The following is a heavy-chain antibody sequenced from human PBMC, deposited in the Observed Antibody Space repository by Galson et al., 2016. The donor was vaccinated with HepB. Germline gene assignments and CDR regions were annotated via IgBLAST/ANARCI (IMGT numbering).Heavy chain of an antibody. J-gene: IGHJ4*02. D-gene: IGHD3-16*02. V-gene: IGHV4-39*01. Sequence: SETLSLTCTVSGVSVSSTNFYWGCIRQPPGKGLEWVGSIYYRGSTSYYPSLKSRVTMSVDTSKNLFSLKLSSVTAADTAVYYCASGDYIWGSYRSMPFDNWGQGALVTVSS. CDR3: ASGDYIWGSYRSMPFDN. CDR2: IYYRGST. CDR1: GVSVSSTNFY.